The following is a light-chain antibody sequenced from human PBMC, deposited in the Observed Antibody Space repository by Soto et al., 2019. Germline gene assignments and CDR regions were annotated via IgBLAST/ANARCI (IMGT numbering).Light chain of an antibody. V-gene: IGKV3-20*01. CDR2: GAS. CDR1: QSVSSNN. Sequence: EIVLTQSPGTLSLSPGERATLSCRASQSVSSNNLVWYQQKPGQAPRLLIYGASYRAAGIPDRFSGSGSGTDFTLTISRLEPEDFAVYYCQYYGNSRITFGQGTRLEIK. J-gene: IGKJ5*01. CDR3: QYYGNSRIT.